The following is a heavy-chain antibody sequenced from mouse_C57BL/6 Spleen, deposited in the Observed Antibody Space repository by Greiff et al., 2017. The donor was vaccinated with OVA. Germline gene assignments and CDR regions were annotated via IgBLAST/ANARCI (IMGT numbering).Heavy chain of an antibody. CDR3: AREGFAY. CDR2: IWSGGST. V-gene: IGHV2-5*01. CDR1: GFSLTSYG. Sequence: VQLQQSGPGLVQPSQSLSITCTVSGFSLTSYGVHWVRQSPGKGLEWLGVIWSGGSTDYNEAFMSRLSITKDNSKSQVFFKMNSLQADDTAICYCAREGFAYWGQGTLVTVSA. J-gene: IGHJ3*01.